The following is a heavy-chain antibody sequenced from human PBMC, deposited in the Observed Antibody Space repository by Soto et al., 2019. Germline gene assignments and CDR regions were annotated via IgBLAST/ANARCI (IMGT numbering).Heavy chain of an antibody. CDR2: ISSSSSYI. J-gene: IGHJ6*02. CDR1: GFTSSSYS. CDR3: ARDGITIFGVVIIHYYGMDV. Sequence: NPGGSLRLSCAASGFTSSSYSMNWVRQAPGKGLEWVSSISSSSSYIYYADSVKGRFTISRDNAKNSLYLQMNSLRAEDTAVYYCARDGITIFGVVIIHYYGMDVWGQGTTVTVSS. V-gene: IGHV3-21*01. D-gene: IGHD3-3*01.